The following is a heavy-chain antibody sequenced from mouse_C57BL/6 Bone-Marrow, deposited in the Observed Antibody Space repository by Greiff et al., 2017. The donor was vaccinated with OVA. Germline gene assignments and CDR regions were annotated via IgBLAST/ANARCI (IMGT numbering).Heavy chain of an antibody. V-gene: IGHV1-26*01. J-gene: IGHJ2*01. CDR3: ARAYYSNYVGVYFDY. D-gene: IGHD2-5*01. CDR1: GYTFTDYY. Sequence: VQLQQSGPELVKPGASVKISCKASGYTFTDYYMNWVKQSHGKSLEWIGDINPNNGGTSYNQKFKGKATLTVDKSSSTAYMELRSLTSEDSAVYYCARAYYSNYVGVYFDYWGQGTTLTVSS. CDR2: INPNNGGT.